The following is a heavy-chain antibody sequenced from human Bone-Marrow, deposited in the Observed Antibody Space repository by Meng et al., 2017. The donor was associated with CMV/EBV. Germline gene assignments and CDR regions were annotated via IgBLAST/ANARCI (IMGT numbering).Heavy chain of an antibody. J-gene: IGHJ6*02. CDR1: GYTFTSYD. Sequence: ASVKVSCKASGYTFTSYDIHWVRQATGQGLEWMGWMNPNSGNTGYAQKFQGRVTMTRNTSISTAYMELSSLRSEDTAVYYCARVAIFGYYYYGMDVWGQGTTVTVSS. CDR2: MNPNSGNT. D-gene: IGHD3-3*01. V-gene: IGHV1-8*01. CDR3: ARVAIFGYYYYGMDV.